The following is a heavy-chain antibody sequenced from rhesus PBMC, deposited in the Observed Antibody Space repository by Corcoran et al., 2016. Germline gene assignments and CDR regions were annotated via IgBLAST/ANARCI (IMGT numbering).Heavy chain of an antibody. Sequence: QVQLVQSGAEVKKPGASVKLSCKASGYTCTSYSINWVRQAPGQGREGMEWINPSNCNTVYAQKSPGRVTMTRDTSTSTAYMELSSLRSEDTAVYSFAREKWLLIYGLDSWGQGVVVTVSS. D-gene: IGHD3-28*01. CDR2: INPSNCNT. CDR1: GYTCTSYS. CDR3: AREKWLLIYGLDS. J-gene: IGHJ6*01. V-gene: IGHV1-200*01.